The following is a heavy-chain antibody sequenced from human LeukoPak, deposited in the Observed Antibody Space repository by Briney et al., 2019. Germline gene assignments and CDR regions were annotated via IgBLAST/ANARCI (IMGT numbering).Heavy chain of an antibody. CDR3: AKDYSRGWHTLEYFDY. J-gene: IGHJ4*02. D-gene: IGHD6-19*01. CDR2: IYPRDGST. CDR1: GYTFTSNY. V-gene: IGHV1-46*01. Sequence: GASVKVSCKASGYTFTSNYIHWVRQAPGQGLEWMGMIYPRDGSTSYAQKFQGRVTVTRDTSTSTAHMELSGLRSEDTAVYYCAKDYSRGWHTLEYFDYWGQGTLVTVSS.